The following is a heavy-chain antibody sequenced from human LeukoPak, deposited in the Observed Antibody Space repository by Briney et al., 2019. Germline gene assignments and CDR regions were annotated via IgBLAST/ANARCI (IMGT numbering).Heavy chain of an antibody. V-gene: IGHV4-39*01. CDR1: GGSISSSNYH. D-gene: IGHD4-17*01. CDR3: VRQNGDSVSGYFDY. Sequence: PSETLSLTCTVSGGSISSSNYHWGWIRQPPGKGLEWIGSIYYGETTYYNASLKSRGTISEDSSKNQFSLKLRSVTAADTAVYYCVRQNGDSVSGYFDYWGQGTLVIVSS. J-gene: IGHJ4*02. CDR2: IYYGETT.